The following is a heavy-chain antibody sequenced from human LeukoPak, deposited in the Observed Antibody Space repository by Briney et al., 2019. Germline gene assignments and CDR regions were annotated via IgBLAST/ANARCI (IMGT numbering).Heavy chain of an antibody. D-gene: IGHD3-10*01. CDR1: GFTFSSYD. CDR2: ISYDGSNK. Sequence: GGSLRLSCAASGFTFSSYDMHWVRQAPGKGLEWVAVISYDGSNKYYAASVKGRFTISRDTSKNTLYLQMNSLRAEDTAVYYCAENGVYNSGCCYYFDYWGQGTLVTVSS. V-gene: IGHV3-30*18. CDR3: AENGVYNSGCCYYFDY. J-gene: IGHJ4*02.